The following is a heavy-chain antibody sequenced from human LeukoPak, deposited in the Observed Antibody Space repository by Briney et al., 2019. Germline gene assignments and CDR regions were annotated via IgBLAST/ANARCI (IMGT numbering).Heavy chain of an antibody. V-gene: IGHV4-30-2*01. Sequence: PSETLSLTCAVTGGSISSGGYSSSWIRPPPGKGLEWIGYIYHSGSTYYNPSLKSRVTISVDRSKNQFSLKLSSVTAADTAVYYCARGRMANGYSYGYYFDYWGQGTLVTVSS. CDR1: GGSISSGGYS. CDR2: IYHSGST. J-gene: IGHJ4*02. CDR3: ARGRMANGYSYGYYFDY. D-gene: IGHD5-18*01.